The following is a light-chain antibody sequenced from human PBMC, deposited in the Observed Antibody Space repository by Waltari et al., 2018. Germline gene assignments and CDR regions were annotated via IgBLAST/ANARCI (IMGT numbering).Light chain of an antibody. CDR1: SSNIGNYF. Sequence: QSVLTQPPSVSAAPGQKVTISCSGSSSNIGNYFVSWYLPLPRATPKLLIYDNNKRPSGIPDRFSASKSGTSATLNITGLQSGDEADYYCATGDNSLTAVVFGGGTKLTVL. V-gene: IGLV1-51*01. CDR3: ATGDNSLTAVV. J-gene: IGLJ2*01. CDR2: DNN.